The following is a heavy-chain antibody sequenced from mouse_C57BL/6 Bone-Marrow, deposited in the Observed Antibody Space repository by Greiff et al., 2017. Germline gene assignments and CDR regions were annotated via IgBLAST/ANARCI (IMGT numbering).Heavy chain of an antibody. CDR3: ARVTVVARYFDV. D-gene: IGHD1-1*01. CDR2: INPNNGGT. V-gene: IGHV1-22*01. J-gene: IGHJ1*03. Sequence: EVQLQQPGPELVKPGASVKMSCKASGYTFTDYNMHWVKQSHGKSLEWIGYINPNNGGTSYNQKFKGKATLTVNKSSSTAYMELRSLTSEDSAVYYCARVTVVARYFDVWGTGTTVTVSS. CDR1: GYTFTDYN.